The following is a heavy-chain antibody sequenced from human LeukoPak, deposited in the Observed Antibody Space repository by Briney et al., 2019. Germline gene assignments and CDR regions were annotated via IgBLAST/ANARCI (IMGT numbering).Heavy chain of an antibody. CDR2: IKPSGGST. V-gene: IGHV1-46*01. CDR3: ARGDYYDSSGYSFDY. CDR1: GYTFTSYY. J-gene: IGHJ4*02. Sequence: ASVKVSCKASGYTFTSYYMHWVRQAPGQGLEWMGRIKPSGGSTGYAQKFQGRVTMTRDMSTSTVYMELSSLRSEDTAVYYCARGDYYDSSGYSFDYWGQGTLVTVSS. D-gene: IGHD3-22*01.